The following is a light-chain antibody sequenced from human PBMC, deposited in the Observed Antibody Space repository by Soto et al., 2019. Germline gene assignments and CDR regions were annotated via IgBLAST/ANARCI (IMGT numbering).Light chain of an antibody. CDR3: QQRTNWPLT. CDR2: DAS. CDR1: QSVRRY. J-gene: IGKJ4*01. Sequence: EIVLTQSPATLSLSPGEIATLSCRASQSVRRYLAWYQQKPGQAPRLLIYDASNRATGIPARFSGSGSGTDFTLTISSLEPEDFAVYHCQQRTNWPLTFGGGTKVEIK. V-gene: IGKV3-11*01.